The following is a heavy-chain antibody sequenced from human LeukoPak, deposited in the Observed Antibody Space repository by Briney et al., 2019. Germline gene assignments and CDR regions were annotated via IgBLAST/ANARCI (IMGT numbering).Heavy chain of an antibody. CDR1: GYTFTTYC. Sequence: GESLKISCMGSGYTFTTYCIAWVRQMPGKGLEWMGIIYPSDSDTRYSPSCHGQVIISADKSISTAYLQWSRLKASDTAMYYCASATTVTTGAFDIWGQGTMVTVSS. V-gene: IGHV5-51*01. D-gene: IGHD4-17*01. J-gene: IGHJ3*02. CDR3: ASATTVTTGAFDI. CDR2: IYPSDSDT.